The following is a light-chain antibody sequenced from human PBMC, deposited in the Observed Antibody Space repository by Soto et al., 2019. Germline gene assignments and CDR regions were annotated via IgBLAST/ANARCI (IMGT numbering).Light chain of an antibody. Sequence: DIQMTQSPSSLSASVGDRVTITCRASQSMTTFLHWYQHKPGKAPKLLIYAASRLQSGVPSRFSGSGSGTDFTLTSSSLQPEDFAIYYCQQSYSTPWTFGQGTKVEIK. CDR2: AAS. CDR3: QQSYSTPWT. CDR1: QSMTTF. V-gene: IGKV1-39*01. J-gene: IGKJ1*01.